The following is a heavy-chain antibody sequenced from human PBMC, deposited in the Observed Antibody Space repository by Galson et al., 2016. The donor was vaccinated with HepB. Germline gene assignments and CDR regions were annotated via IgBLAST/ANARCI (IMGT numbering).Heavy chain of an antibody. J-gene: IGHJ4*02. V-gene: IGHV4-59*01. Sequence: SETLSPTCTVSGVSLSSYYWSWIRQPPGKGLEWIGYIYYSGGSTNYNPSLKSRVTISVDTLKNQFSLKLSSVTAADTAVYFCARVRIAVAENSYFFDSWGQGTLVTVSS. CDR1: GVSLSSYY. CDR3: ARVRIAVAENSYFFDS. D-gene: IGHD6-19*01. CDR2: IYYSGGST.